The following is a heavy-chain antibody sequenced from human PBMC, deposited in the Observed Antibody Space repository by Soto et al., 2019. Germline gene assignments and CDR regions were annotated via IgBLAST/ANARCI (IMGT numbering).Heavy chain of an antibody. Sequence: EVQLVESGGGLVQPGGSLRLSCAASGFSLSDYWMHWVRQAPGEGLVWLSRITRDGSSTNYADSVKGRFTISRDNAKNTLYLQVNSLRGEDTAVYYCVRGANGYYYFDYWGQGTLLTVSS. D-gene: IGHD5-18*01. J-gene: IGHJ4*02. CDR1: GFSLSDYW. CDR2: ITRDGSST. V-gene: IGHV3-74*01. CDR3: VRGANGYYYFDY.